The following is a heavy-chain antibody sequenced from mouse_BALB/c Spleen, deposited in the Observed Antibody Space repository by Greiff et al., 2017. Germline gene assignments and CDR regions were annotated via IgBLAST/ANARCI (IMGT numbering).Heavy chain of an antibody. V-gene: IGHV5-4*02. Sequence: EVNVVESGGGLVKPGGSLKLSCAASGFTFSDYYMYWVRQTPEKRLEWVATISDGGSYTYYPDSVKGRFTISRDNAKNNLYLQMSSLKSEDTAMYYCARDLGNYLDYWGQGTTLTVSS. J-gene: IGHJ2*01. CDR1: GFTFSDYY. CDR2: ISDGGSYT. CDR3: ARDLGNYLDY. D-gene: IGHD1-1*01.